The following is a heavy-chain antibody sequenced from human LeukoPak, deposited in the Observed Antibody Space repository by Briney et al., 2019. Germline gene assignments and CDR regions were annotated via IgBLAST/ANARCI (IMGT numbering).Heavy chain of an antibody. CDR1: GGTFSSYA. V-gene: IGHV1-69*13. CDR3: ASLTGGWNYYGMDV. Sequence: ASVKVSCKASGGTFSSYAISWVRQAPGQGLEWMGGIIPIFGTANYAQKFRGRVTITADESTSTAYMELSSLRSEDTAVYYCASLTGGWNYYGMDVWGQGTTVTVSS. D-gene: IGHD1-26*01. CDR2: IIPIFGTA. J-gene: IGHJ6*02.